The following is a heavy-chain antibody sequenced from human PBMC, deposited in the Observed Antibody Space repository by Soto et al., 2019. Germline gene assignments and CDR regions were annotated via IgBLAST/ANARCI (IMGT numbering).Heavy chain of an antibody. J-gene: IGHJ5*02. Sequence: SAIGPVKASGYNFNIYVINWVRQAPGQVPELMGWISAYDGKTTYAENFQGRVTMDTDASTSTDYMELRSLRSDDTAVYYCASDTHEYCTRYWFEPW. D-gene: IGHD6-6*01. CDR1: GYNFNIYV. CDR3: ASDTHEYCTRYWFEP. CDR2: ISAYDGKT. V-gene: IGHV1-18*01.